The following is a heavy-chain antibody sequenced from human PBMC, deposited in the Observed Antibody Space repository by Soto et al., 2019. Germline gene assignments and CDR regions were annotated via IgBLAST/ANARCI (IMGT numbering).Heavy chain of an antibody. CDR3: ARGGVYYDSSGYYPLFDY. D-gene: IGHD3-22*01. CDR2: INPNSGGT. CDR1: GYTFTGYY. J-gene: IGHJ4*02. V-gene: IGHV1-2*02. Sequence: GAPVKGSCKASGYTFTGYYMHWVRQAPGQGLEWMGWINPNSGGTNYAEKFQGRVTMPRDTSISTAYMELSRLRSDDTAVYYCARGGVYYDSSGYYPLFDYGGQGTLVTFS.